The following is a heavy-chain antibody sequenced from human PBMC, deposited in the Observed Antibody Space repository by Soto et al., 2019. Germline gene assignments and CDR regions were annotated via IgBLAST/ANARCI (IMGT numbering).Heavy chain of an antibody. CDR1: GYSFTSYW. V-gene: IGHV5-51*01. Sequence: GESLKISCKGSGYSFTSYWIGWVRQMPGKGLEWMGIIYPGDSDTRYSPSFQGQVTISADKSISTAYLQWSSLKASDTAMYYCARQYQYYDFCSGYYGGLYYYYGMDVWGQGTTVTVSS. CDR3: ARQYQYYDFCSGYYGGLYYYYGMDV. CDR2: IYPGDSDT. J-gene: IGHJ6*02. D-gene: IGHD3-3*01.